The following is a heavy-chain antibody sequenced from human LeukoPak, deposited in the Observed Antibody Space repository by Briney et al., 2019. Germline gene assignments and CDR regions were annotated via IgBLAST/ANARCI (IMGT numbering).Heavy chain of an antibody. CDR1: GGTFSSYA. CDR3: ATVGYCSSTSCSDYYGMDV. D-gene: IGHD2-2*01. CDR2: FDPEDGKT. V-gene: IGHV1-24*01. Sequence: ASVKVSCKASGGTFSSYAISWVRQAPGKGLEWMGGFDPEDGKTIYAQKFQGRVTMTEDTSTDTAYMELSSLRSEDTAVYYCATVGYCSSTSCSDYYGMDVWGQGTTVTVSS. J-gene: IGHJ6*02.